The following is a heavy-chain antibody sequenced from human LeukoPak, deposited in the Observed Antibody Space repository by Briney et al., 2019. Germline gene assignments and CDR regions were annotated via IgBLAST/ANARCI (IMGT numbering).Heavy chain of an antibody. J-gene: IGHJ4*02. CDR3: ARGGSGWYFGGYGFDY. D-gene: IGHD6-19*01. CDR1: GGSFSGYY. CDR2: INHSGST. V-gene: IGHV4-34*01. Sequence: SETLSLTCAVYGGSFSGYYWSWIRQPPGKGLEWIGEINHSGSTNYNPSLKSRVTISVDTSKNQFSLKLSSVTAADTAVYYCARGGSGWYFGGYGFDYWGQGTLVTVSS.